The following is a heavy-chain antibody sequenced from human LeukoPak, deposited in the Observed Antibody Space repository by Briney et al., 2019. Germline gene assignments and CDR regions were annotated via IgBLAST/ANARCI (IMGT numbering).Heavy chain of an antibody. V-gene: IGHV1-69*06. CDR1: VCTFSNYA. J-gene: IGHJ4*02. Sequence: SVTVSFKSSVCTFSNYAISWVRQAPGQGLEWMGRIIPIFGTANYAQKFQGRVTITADKSTSTAYMELSSLRSEDTAVYYCASGYYYDSSGYLDYWGQGTLVTVSS. CDR3: ASGYYYDSSGYLDY. CDR2: IIPIFGTA. D-gene: IGHD3-22*01.